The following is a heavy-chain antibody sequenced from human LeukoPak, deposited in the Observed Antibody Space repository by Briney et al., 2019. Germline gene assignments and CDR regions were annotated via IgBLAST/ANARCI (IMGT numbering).Heavy chain of an antibody. CDR2: IYSGGST. D-gene: IGHD3-22*01. V-gene: IGHV3-66*01. Sequence: GGSLRLSCAASGFTVSSNYMSWVRQAPGKGLEWVSVIYSGGSTYYADSVKGRFTISRDNSKNTLYLQMNSLRAEDTAVYYCARVEDYYDSSGYYYHYFQHWGQGTLVTVSS. CDR1: GFTVSSNY. J-gene: IGHJ1*01. CDR3: ARVEDYYDSSGYYYHYFQH.